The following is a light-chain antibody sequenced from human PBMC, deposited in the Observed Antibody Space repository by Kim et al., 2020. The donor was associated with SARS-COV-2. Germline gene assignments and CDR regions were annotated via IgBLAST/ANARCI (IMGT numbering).Light chain of an antibody. J-gene: IGLJ3*02. CDR3: TSYRADSTVV. CDR2: DVN. Sequence: GQSITLSCTGSSSDIGSNKYVSWYQQRPGKVPKVMISDVNNRPAGVSNRFSGSKSGNTASLTISGLRAEDEADYYCTSYRADSTVVFGGGTQLTVL. CDR1: SSDIGSNKY. V-gene: IGLV2-14*03.